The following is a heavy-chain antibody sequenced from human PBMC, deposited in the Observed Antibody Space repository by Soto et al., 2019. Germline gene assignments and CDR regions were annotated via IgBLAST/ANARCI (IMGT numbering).Heavy chain of an antibody. J-gene: IGHJ4*02. Sequence: GGSLRLSCAASGFTFSNAWMNWVRQAPGKGLEWVGRIKSKTDGGTTDYAAPVKGRFTISRDDSKNTLYLQMNSLKTADTAVYYCTTDRKKTVIVVVPAANIAAAGSRASDWGQGTLVTVSS. CDR1: GFTFSNAW. D-gene: IGHD2-2*01. CDR2: IKSKTDGGTT. CDR3: TTDRKKTVIVVVPAANIAAAGSRASD. V-gene: IGHV3-15*07.